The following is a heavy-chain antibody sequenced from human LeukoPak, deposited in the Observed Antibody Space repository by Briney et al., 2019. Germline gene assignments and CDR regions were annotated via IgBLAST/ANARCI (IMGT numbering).Heavy chain of an antibody. Sequence: SVKVSCKASGGTFSSYAISGVRQAPGQGLEWMGGIIPIFGTANYAQKFRGRVAITADKSTRKAYMELSSLRSEDTAVYYCARDNDSRDPPHFDDWGKGTLVTVAS. CDR1: GGTFSSYA. J-gene: IGHJ4*02. CDR2: IIPIFGTA. V-gene: IGHV1-69*06. CDR3: ARDNDSRDPPHFDD. D-gene: IGHD3-16*01.